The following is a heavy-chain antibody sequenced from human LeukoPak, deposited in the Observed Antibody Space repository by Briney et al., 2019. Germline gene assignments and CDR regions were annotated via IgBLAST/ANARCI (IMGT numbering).Heavy chain of an antibody. V-gene: IGHV4-34*01. CDR2: VNESGGT. Sequence: PSETLSLTCAVYIDSFSNYHWYWIRQTPAKGMEWMGEVNESGGTNISPSLRSRVILSVDTSKNQFSLKLISVTVADTAIYYCARGQGATVPQVGKNRFDPWGQGTRVTVSS. J-gene: IGHJ5*02. D-gene: IGHD1-26*01. CDR3: ARGQGATVPQVGKNRFDP. CDR1: IDSFSNYH.